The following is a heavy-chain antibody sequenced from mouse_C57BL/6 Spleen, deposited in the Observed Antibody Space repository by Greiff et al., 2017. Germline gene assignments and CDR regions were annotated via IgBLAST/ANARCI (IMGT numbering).Heavy chain of an antibody. Sequence: EVHLVESGGGLVQPGESLKLSCESNEYEFPSHDMSWVRKTPEKRLELVAAINSDGGSTYYPDTMERRFIISRDNTKKTLYLQMSSLRSEDTALYYCARRALYYYGSSYGYFDVWGTGTTVTVSS. CDR3: ARRALYYYGSSYGYFDV. V-gene: IGHV5-2*01. CDR2: INSDGGST. J-gene: IGHJ1*03. D-gene: IGHD1-1*01. CDR1: EYEFPSHD.